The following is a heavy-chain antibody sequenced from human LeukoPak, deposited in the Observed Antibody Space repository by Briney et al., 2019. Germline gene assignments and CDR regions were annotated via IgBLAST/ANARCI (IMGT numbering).Heavy chain of an antibody. CDR2: INLNSGGT. J-gene: IGHJ4*02. D-gene: IGHD2-21*02. CDR1: GYTFTAYY. Sequence: ASVKVSCKAFGYTFTAYYMHWVRQAPGQGLEWMGWINLNSGGTNYAQNFQGRVTMTRDTSISAAYMELSRLGSDDTAIYYCARVAGGDWYYFDFWGQGTLVTVSS. V-gene: IGHV1-2*02. CDR3: ARVAGGDWYYFDF.